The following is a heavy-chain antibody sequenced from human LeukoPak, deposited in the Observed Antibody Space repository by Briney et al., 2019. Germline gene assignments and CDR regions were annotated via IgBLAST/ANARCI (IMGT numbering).Heavy chain of an antibody. J-gene: IGHJ4*02. CDR1: GFTFNNAW. D-gene: IGHD1-14*01. Sequence: GGSLRLSCAASGFTFNNAWMSWVRQAPGKGLEWVARIRAGGTTDYAAPVKGRFTISRDDSMNTLYLQMDSLKTGDTAVYYCATDVPSPLAQLDYWGPGTPVTVSS. CDR2: IRAGGTT. V-gene: IGHV3-15*01. CDR3: ATDVPSPLAQLDY.